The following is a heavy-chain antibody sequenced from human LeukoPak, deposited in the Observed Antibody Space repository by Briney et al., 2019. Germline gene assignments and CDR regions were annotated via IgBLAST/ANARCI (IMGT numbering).Heavy chain of an antibody. CDR1: GASISSSY. V-gene: IGHV4-59*01. J-gene: IGHJ4*02. CDR2: VHYTGGT. Sequence: PSETLSLTCTVSGASISSSYWSWIRQSPGKGLEWIGYVHYTGGTNYNPSLKSRATISVDTSKNQFSLKLSPVTAADTAMYYCARGYFDAIGYSNPFDWWGQGALATVSS. D-gene: IGHD3-22*01. CDR3: ARGYFDAIGYSNPFDW.